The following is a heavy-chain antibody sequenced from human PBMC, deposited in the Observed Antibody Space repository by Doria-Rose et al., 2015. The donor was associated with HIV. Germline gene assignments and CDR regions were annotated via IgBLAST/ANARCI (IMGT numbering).Heavy chain of an antibody. CDR3: ASSYSGSWPYYYCMDV. CDR2: IYHSGTT. CDR1: GGSISSYY. Sequence: QVQLQESGPGLVKASETLSLTCTVSGGSISSYYWTWIRQPPGKGLEWIGYIYHSGTTNYNPSLKSRVTMSVDTSKNKFSLRLRSVTAADTAVYYCASSYSGSWPYYYCMDVWGKGTTVSVSS. J-gene: IGHJ6*03. D-gene: IGHD6-13*01. V-gene: IGHV4-59*01.